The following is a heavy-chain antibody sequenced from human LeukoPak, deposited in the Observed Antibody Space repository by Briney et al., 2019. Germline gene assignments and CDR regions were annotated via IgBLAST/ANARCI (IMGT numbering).Heavy chain of an antibody. D-gene: IGHD3-10*01. CDR3: TKYIRDAPDWFDP. CDR2: VSATSGNT. Sequence: PGGSLRLSCAASGFTFSNYAMSWVRQAPGKGLEWVSFVSATSGNTFYADSVRGRFTISRDNSKSTLYLQMNSLRAEDTAVYYCTKYIRDAPDWFDPWGQGTLVTVSS. V-gene: IGHV3-23*01. CDR1: GFTFSNYA. J-gene: IGHJ5*02.